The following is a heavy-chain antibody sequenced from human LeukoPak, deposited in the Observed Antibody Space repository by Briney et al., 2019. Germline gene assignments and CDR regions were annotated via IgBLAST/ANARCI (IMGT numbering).Heavy chain of an antibody. V-gene: IGHV3-23*01. CDR3: AKNIRDQLLCGFNY. D-gene: IGHD2-2*01. CDR2: ITGGGEST. J-gene: IGHJ4*02. Sequence: GVSLRLSCAACVFTFEVSAMRWVRRAPAKGLEGVAVITGGGESTYYADSVKGRFTISRDNSKKSLFLQMNSLRAEDTAVYFCAKNIRDQLLCGFNYWGQGIVVTVSS. CDR1: VFTFEVSA.